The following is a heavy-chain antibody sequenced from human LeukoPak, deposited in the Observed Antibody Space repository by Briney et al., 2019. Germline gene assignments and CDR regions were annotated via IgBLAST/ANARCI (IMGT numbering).Heavy chain of an antibody. D-gene: IGHD3-10*01. CDR1: GFTFSDHY. CDR2: SRNRANSYIT. J-gene: IGHJ4*02. CDR3: GRLFGSGTFYMSDY. Sequence: GGSLRLSCAASGFTFSDHYMDWVRQAPGKWLEWVGRSRNRANSYITDYAASVMGRFTISRDDSKNSLYLQMNSLKPDDTAVYYCGRLFGSGTFYMSDYWGQGTLVTVSS. V-gene: IGHV3-72*01.